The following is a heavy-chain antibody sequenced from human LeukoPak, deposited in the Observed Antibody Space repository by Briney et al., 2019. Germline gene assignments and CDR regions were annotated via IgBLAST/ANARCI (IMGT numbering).Heavy chain of an antibody. Sequence: PGGSLRLSCAASGFPFSSYSMNWVRQAPGKGLEWVSPISSSSSYIYYADSVKGRFTISRDNAKNSLYLQMNSLRAEDTAVYYCARNWNDVRYFDYWGQGTLVTVSS. CDR3: ARNWNDVRYFDY. D-gene: IGHD1-1*01. CDR1: GFPFSSYS. V-gene: IGHV3-21*01. J-gene: IGHJ4*02. CDR2: ISSSSSYI.